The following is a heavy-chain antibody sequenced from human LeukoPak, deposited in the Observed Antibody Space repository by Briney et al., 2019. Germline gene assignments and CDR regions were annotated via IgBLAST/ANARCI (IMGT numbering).Heavy chain of an antibody. CDR1: GGSISSYY. CDR2: IYYSGST. J-gene: IGHJ4*02. Sequence: SETLSLTCTVSGGSISSYYWSWIRQPPGKGLEWIGYIYYSGSTNYNPSLKSRVTISVDTSKNQFSLKLSSVTAADTAVYYCARLGGAMVRGVIGEVDYWGQGTLVTVSS. V-gene: IGHV4-59*01. CDR3: ARLGGAMVRGVIGEVDY. D-gene: IGHD3-10*01.